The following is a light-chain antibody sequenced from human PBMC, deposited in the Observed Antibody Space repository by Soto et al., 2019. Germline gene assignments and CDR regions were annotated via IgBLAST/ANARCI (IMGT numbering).Light chain of an antibody. J-gene: IGLJ2*01. CDR1: SSDVGGYNY. CDR3: SSYTSSSVV. CDR2: EIS. V-gene: IGLV2-14*01. Sequence: QSVLTQPASVSGPPGQSITISCTGTSSDVGGYNYVSWYQQHPGKAPKLMIFEISNRPSEVSNRFSGSKSGNTASLTISGVQAEDEADYYCSSYTSSSVVFGGGTKLTVL.